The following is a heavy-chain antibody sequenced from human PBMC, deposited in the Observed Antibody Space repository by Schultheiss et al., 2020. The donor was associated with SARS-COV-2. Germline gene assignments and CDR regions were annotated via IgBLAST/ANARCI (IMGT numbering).Heavy chain of an antibody. J-gene: IGHJ6*02. CDR2: ISSSGSTI. CDR1: GFTFSDYY. Sequence: GGSLRLSCAASGFTFSDYYMSWIRQAPGKGLEWVSYISSSGSTIYYADSVKGRFTISRDNAKNSLFLQMDSLTAEDTAVYYCARNPGYCSSTSCYQYYYGMDVWGQGTTVTVSS. V-gene: IGHV3-11*04. CDR3: ARNPGYCSSTSCYQYYYGMDV. D-gene: IGHD2-2*03.